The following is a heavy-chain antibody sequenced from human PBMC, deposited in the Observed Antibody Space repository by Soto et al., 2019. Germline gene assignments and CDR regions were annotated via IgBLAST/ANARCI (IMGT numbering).Heavy chain of an antibody. CDR2: IYYSGST. D-gene: IGHD5-18*01. J-gene: IGHJ4*02. V-gene: IGHV4-30-4*01. CDR3: ARDSTAMVPSY. Sequence: ASETLSLTCAVSGGSISSGDYYWSWIRQPPGKGLEWIGYIYYSGSTYYNPSLKSRVTISVDTSKSQFSLKLSSVTAADTAVYYCARDSTAMVPSYWGQGTLVTVSS. CDR1: GGSISSGDYY.